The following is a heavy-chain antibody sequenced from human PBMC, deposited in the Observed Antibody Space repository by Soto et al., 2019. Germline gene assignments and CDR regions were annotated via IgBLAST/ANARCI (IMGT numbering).Heavy chain of an antibody. V-gene: IGHV3-30-3*01. CDR1: GFTFSSYA. Sequence: GGSLRLSCAASGFTFSSYAMHWVRQSPGKGLEWVAVIPYDGSNKYYADSVKGRFTISRDNSKNTLYLQMNSLRAEDTAVYYCASLVRELFDYWGQGTLVTVSS. CDR3: ASLVRELFDY. D-gene: IGHD1-26*01. J-gene: IGHJ4*02. CDR2: IPYDGSNK.